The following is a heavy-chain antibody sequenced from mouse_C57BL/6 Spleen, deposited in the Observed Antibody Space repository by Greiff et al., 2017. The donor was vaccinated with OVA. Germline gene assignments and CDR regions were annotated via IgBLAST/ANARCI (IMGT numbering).Heavy chain of an antibody. D-gene: IGHD3-2*02. CDR1: GYTFTSYW. Sequence: QVQLQQPGAELVMPGASVKLSCKASGYTFTSYWMHWVKQRPGQGLEWIGEIDPSDSYTNYNQKFKGKSTLTVDKSSSTAYMQLSSLTSEDSAVYYCARRTAKATYGFAYWGQGTLVTVSA. CDR3: ARRTAKATYGFAY. CDR2: IDPSDSYT. V-gene: IGHV1-69*01. J-gene: IGHJ3*01.